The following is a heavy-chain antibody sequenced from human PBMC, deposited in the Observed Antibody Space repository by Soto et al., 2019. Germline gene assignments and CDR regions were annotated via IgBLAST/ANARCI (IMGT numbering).Heavy chain of an antibody. CDR2: IIPIFGTA. Sequence: SVKVSCKASGGTFSSYAISWVRQAPGQGLEWMGGIIPIFGTANYAQKFQGRVTITADESTSTAYMELSSLRSEDTAVYYCARSGSGRSIAARPWRLDPWGQGTLVTVSS. CDR1: GGTFSSYA. V-gene: IGHV1-69*13. J-gene: IGHJ5*02. CDR3: ARSGSGRSIAARPWRLDP. D-gene: IGHD6-6*01.